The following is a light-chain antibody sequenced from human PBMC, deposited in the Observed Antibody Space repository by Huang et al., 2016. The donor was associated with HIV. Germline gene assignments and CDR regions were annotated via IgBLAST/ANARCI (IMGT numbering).Light chain of an antibody. CDR3: QQYGTTPRT. CDR1: QSVNSNF. CDR2: GTS. J-gene: IGKJ1*01. V-gene: IGKV3-20*01. Sequence: EIVLTQSPGTLSLSPGERATLSCRASQSVNSNFLAWFQHRPGQAPRLLIYGTSSRATGISDRFRGSGSGTDFTLTISRLEPEDFAVYYCQQYGTTPRTFGQGTKVEIK.